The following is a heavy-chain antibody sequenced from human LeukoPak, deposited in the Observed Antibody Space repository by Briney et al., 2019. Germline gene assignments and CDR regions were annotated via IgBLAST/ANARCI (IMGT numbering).Heavy chain of an antibody. V-gene: IGHV3-48*03. D-gene: IGHD4-17*01. CDR3: ARGATDGCGDYLYYFDY. Sequence: TGGSLRLSCEASGFTFSSYEMNWVRQAPGKGLEWVSCINCSGGTKYYADSVKGRFTISRDNSKNTLYLQMNSLRAEDTAVYYCARGATDGCGDYLYYFDYWGQGTLVTVSS. CDR2: INCSGGTK. J-gene: IGHJ4*02. CDR1: GFTFSSYE.